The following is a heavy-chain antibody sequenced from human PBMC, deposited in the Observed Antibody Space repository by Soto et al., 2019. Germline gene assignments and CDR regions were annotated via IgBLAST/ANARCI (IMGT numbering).Heavy chain of an antibody. D-gene: IGHD3-3*01. CDR1: GFTFSSYW. Sequence: GGSLRLSCAASGFTFSSYWMSWVRQAPGKGLEWVANIKQDGSEKYYVDSVKGRFTISRDNAKNSLYLQMNSLRAEDTAAYYCARDLDLRDFWSGHFGGVWFDPWGQGTLVTVSS. J-gene: IGHJ5*02. CDR2: IKQDGSEK. V-gene: IGHV3-7*01. CDR3: ARDLDLRDFWSGHFGGVWFDP.